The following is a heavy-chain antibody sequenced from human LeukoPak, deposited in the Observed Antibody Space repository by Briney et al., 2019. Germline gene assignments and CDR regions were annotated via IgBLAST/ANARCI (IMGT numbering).Heavy chain of an antibody. CDR1: GFTFSSSG. Sequence: GGSLRLSCAASGFTFSSSGMHWVRQAPGKGLEWVTFIRYDGSNKYYADSVKGRFTISRDNSKNTLYLQMNSLRAEDTAVYYCAKVSRWYEDYWGQGTLVTVSS. D-gene: IGHD6-13*01. V-gene: IGHV3-30*02. CDR3: AKVSRWYEDY. CDR2: IRYDGSNK. J-gene: IGHJ4*02.